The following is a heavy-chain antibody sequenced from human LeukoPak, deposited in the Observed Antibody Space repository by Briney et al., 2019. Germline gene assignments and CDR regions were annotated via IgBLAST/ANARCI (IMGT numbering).Heavy chain of an antibody. D-gene: IGHD1-26*01. Sequence: SQTLSLTRTASGGSISSGSYYWSWIRQPAGKGLEWIGRIYTSGSTNYNPSLKSRVTISVDTSKNQFSLKLSSVTAADTAVYYCASGIDYWGQGTLVTVSS. CDR2: IYTSGST. V-gene: IGHV4-61*02. CDR1: GGSISSGSYY. J-gene: IGHJ4*02. CDR3: ASGIDY.